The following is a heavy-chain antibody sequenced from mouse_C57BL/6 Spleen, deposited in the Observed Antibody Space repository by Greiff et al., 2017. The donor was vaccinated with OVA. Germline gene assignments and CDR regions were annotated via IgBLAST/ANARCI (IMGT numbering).Heavy chain of an antibody. Sequence: QVQLQQPGAELVKPGASVKLSCKASGYTFTSYWMHWVQQRPGRGLEWIGRIDPNSGGTKYNEKVKSKATMTVDKPTNTVYMQLCILTSENSAVYYCARSTYYSNYPCAMDYWGQGPSVPFSS. D-gene: IGHD2-5*01. CDR3: ARSTYYSNYPCAMDY. CDR1: GYTFTSYW. CDR2: IDPNSGGT. V-gene: IGHV1-72*01. J-gene: IGHJ4*01.